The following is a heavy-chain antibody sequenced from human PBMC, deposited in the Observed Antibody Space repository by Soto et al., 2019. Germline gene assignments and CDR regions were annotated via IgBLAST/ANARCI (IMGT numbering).Heavy chain of an antibody. Sequence: SVKVSCKASGGTFSSYAISWVRQAPGQGLEWMGGIIPIFGTANYAQKFQGRVTITADESTSTAYMELSSLRSEDTAVYYCAREGHDYVWGTPPLGRFDPWGQGNLVTVS. J-gene: IGHJ5*02. CDR3: AREGHDYVWGTPPLGRFDP. CDR1: GGTFSSYA. D-gene: IGHD3-16*01. V-gene: IGHV1-69*13. CDR2: IIPIFGTA.